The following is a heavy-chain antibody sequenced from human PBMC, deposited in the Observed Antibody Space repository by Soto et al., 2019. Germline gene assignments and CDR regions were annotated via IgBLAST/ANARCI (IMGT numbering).Heavy chain of an antibody. CDR2: ISSSGSTI. V-gene: IGHV3-48*03. J-gene: IGHJ4*02. CDR1: GFTFSSYE. CDR3: ARERIGSGWYPTY. D-gene: IGHD6-19*01. Sequence: GGALRLSCAASGFTFSSYEMNWVRQAPGKGLEWVSYISSSGSTIYYADSVKGRFTISRDNAKNSLYLQMNSLRAEDTAVYYCARERIGSGWYPTYWGQGTLVTVSS.